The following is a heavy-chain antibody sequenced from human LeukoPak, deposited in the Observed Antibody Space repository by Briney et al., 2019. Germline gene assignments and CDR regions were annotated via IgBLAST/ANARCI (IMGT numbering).Heavy chain of an antibody. J-gene: IGHJ4*02. CDR2: INAGNGNT. Sequence: ASVKVSCKASGYTFTSYAMHWVRQAPGQRLEWMGWINAGNGNTKYSQKFQGRVTITRDTSTSTVYMELSSLRSEDTAVYYCATSGVRKSGSYFDYWGQGTLVTVSS. D-gene: IGHD1-26*01. CDR1: GYTFTSYA. V-gene: IGHV1-3*01. CDR3: ATSGVRKSGSYFDY.